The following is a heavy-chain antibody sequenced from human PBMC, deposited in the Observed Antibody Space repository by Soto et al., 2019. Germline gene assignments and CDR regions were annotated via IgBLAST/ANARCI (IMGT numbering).Heavy chain of an antibody. D-gene: IGHD2-15*01. CDR3: AKDYGYCSGGSCYNAFDI. Sequence: PGGSLRLSCGASGFTFSSYGMHWVRQAPGKGLEWVAVISYDGSNKYYADSVKGRFTISRDNSKNTLYLQMNSLRAEDTAVYYCAKDYGYCSGGSCYNAFDIWGQGTMVTVSS. J-gene: IGHJ3*02. V-gene: IGHV3-30*18. CDR1: GFTFSSYG. CDR2: ISYDGSNK.